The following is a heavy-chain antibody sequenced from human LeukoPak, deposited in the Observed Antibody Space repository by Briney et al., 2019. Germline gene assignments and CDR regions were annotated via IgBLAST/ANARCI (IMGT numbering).Heavy chain of an antibody. J-gene: IGHJ4*02. V-gene: IGHV4-39*01. CDR3: ARSPYYGGNVYYFDY. D-gene: IGHD4-23*01. Sequence: PSETLPLTCTVSGGTISSSSHDWGWIGQPPGKGLEWIGSIYYSESTQYNPPPKSRDTISVDKSKNQFPLKLNSVTGADTAVFYCARSPYYGGNVYYFDYWGQGALVTASP. CDR1: GGTISSSSHD. CDR2: IYYSEST.